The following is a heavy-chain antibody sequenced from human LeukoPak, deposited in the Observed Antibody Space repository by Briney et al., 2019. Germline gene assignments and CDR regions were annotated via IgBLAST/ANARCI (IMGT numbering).Heavy chain of an antibody. Sequence: PSETLSLTCTVSGGSISNYYRSWIRQPPGKGLEWIGYIYYSGSTNYNPSLKSRVTISVDTSKNQFSLKLSSVTAADTAVYYCARGPTLGYYYYGMDVWGQGTTVTVSS. CDR1: GGSISNYY. V-gene: IGHV4-59*01. CDR3: ARGPTLGYYYYGMDV. J-gene: IGHJ6*02. CDR2: IYYSGST.